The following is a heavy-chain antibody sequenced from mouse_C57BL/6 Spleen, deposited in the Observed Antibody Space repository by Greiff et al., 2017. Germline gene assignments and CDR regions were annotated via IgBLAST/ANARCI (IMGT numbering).Heavy chain of an antibody. J-gene: IGHJ2*01. V-gene: IGHV1-69*01. CDR3: ARSTTVVAPYYFDY. CDR1: GYTFTSYW. D-gene: IGHD1-1*01. CDR2: IDPSDSYT. Sequence: QVQLQQPGAELVMPGASVKLSCKASGYTFTSYWMHWVKQRPGQGLEWLGEIDPSDSYTNYNQKFTGKSTLTVDKSSSTAYMQHSSLTSEDSACYYCARSTTVVAPYYFDYWGQSTTLTVSS.